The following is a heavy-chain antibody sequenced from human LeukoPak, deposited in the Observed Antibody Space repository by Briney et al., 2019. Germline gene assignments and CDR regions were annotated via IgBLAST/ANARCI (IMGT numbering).Heavy chain of an antibody. D-gene: IGHD4-17*01. J-gene: IGHJ6*03. CDR3: ARGSNGDYGFVRLYYYYYMDV. Sequence: GASVKVSCKASGYTFTSYDINWVRQATGQGLEWMGWMNPNSGNTGYAQNFQGRVTMTRNTSMSTAYMELSSLRSEDTAVYYCARGSNGDYGFVRLYYYYYMDVWGKGTTVTISS. CDR2: MNPNSGNT. CDR1: GYTFTSYD. V-gene: IGHV1-8*01.